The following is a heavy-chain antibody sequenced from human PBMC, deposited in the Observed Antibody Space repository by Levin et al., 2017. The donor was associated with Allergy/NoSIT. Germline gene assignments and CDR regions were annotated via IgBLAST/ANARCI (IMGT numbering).Heavy chain of an antibody. V-gene: IGHV3-23*01. CDR2: ISGSGGYT. CDR1: GFTFSSYA. D-gene: IGHD6-19*01. J-gene: IGHJ4*02. CDR3: AKEYSSGYLYFDY. Sequence: GGSLRLSCAASGFTFSSYALSLVRQAPGKGLEWVSSISGSGGYTYYADSVKGRFTISRDNSKNTLYLQMNSLRAEDTAVFYCAKEYSSGYLYFDYWGQGTLVTVSS.